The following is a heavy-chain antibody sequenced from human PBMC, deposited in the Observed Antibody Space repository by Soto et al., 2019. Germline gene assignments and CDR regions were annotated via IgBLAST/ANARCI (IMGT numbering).Heavy chain of an antibody. V-gene: IGHV3-33*01. Sequence: PGGSLRLSCAASGFTFSSYGMHWVRQAPGKGLEWVAVIWYDGSNKYYADSVKGRFTISRDNSKNTLYLQMNSLRAEDTAGYYCARDPDPVRGFDIWGQGTMVTVS. D-gene: IGHD3-10*01. CDR3: ARDPDPVRGFDI. CDR1: GFTFSSYG. J-gene: IGHJ3*02. CDR2: IWYDGSNK.